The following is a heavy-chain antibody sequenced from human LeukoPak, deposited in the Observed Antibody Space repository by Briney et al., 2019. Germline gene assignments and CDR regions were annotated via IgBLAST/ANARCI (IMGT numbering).Heavy chain of an antibody. CDR3: ARADTEDY. D-gene: IGHD5-18*01. J-gene: IGHJ4*02. Sequence: ASVKVSCTASGYPFSAHFLNWVRQATGQGLEWMGWMNPNSGNTGYAQKFQGRVTMTRNTSISTAYMELSSLRSEDTAVYYCARADTEDYWGQGTLVTVSS. CDR1: GYPFSAHF. V-gene: IGHV1-8*02. CDR2: MNPNSGNT.